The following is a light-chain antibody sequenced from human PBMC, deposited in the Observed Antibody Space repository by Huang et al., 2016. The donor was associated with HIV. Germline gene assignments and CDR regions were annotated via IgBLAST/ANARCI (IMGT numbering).Light chain of an antibody. Sequence: EIVLTQSPATLSLSPGERATLSCRASQSVNSYLAWYQQKPGQAPRLLIYYASNRATGIPARFSGSGSGTDFTLTISSLEPEDFAVYYCQQRSSWYTFGQGTKLEIK. CDR2: YAS. J-gene: IGKJ2*01. V-gene: IGKV3-11*01. CDR3: QQRSSWYT. CDR1: QSVNSY.